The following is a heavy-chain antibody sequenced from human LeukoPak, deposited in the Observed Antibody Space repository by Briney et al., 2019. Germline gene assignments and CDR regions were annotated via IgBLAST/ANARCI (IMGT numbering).Heavy chain of an antibody. Sequence: SGGSLRLSCAASGFTFSSYAMHWVRQAPGKGLEWVAVISYDGSNKYYADSVKGRFTISRDNSKNTLYLQMNSLRAEDTAVYYCARDLGEWEQPYYFDYWGQGTLVTVSS. J-gene: IGHJ4*02. D-gene: IGHD1-26*01. CDR3: ARDLGEWEQPYYFDY. V-gene: IGHV3-30*04. CDR2: ISYDGSNK. CDR1: GFTFSSYA.